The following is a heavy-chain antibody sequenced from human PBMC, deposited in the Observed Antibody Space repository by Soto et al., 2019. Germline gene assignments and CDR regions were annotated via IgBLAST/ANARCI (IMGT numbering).Heavy chain of an antibody. J-gene: IGHJ4*02. Sequence: QIQLVQSGAEVKKPGASVKVSCKASGYTFSSDHITWVRQAPGQGLEWMGWISAYNGNTNYAQNLQGRVTMTTDPSTSTAYMELRSLRSDDTAVYYCARDLSPVYYWGQGPLVTVSS. CDR1: GYTFSSDH. CDR2: ISAYNGNT. V-gene: IGHV1-18*01. CDR3: ARDLSPVYY.